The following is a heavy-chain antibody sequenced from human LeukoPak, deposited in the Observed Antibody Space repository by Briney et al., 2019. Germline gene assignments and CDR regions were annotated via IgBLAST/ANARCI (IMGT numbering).Heavy chain of an antibody. CDR2: INHSGST. D-gene: IGHD6-19*01. V-gene: IGHV4-34*01. CDR3: ARGRPGPGIAVATRLDY. CDR1: GGSFSGYY. J-gene: IGHJ4*02. Sequence: PSETLSLTCAVYGGSFSGYYWSWIRQPPGKGLEWIGEINHSGSTNYNPSLKSRVTISVDTSKNQFSLKLSSVTAADTAVYYCARGRPGPGIAVATRLDYWDQGTLVTVSS.